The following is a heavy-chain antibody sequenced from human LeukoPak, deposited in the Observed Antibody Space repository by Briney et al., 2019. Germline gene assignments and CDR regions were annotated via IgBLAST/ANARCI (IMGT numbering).Heavy chain of an antibody. D-gene: IGHD1-26*01. CDR2: ISWNSGSI. CDR1: GFTFDDYA. CDR3: AKCSSWWELCHFDY. J-gene: IGHJ4*02. Sequence: GRSLRLSCAASGFTFDDYAMHWVRQAPGKGLEGVSGISWNSGSIGYADSVKGRFTISRDNAKNSLYLQMNSLRAEDTALYYCAKCSSWWELCHFDYWGQGTLVTVSS. V-gene: IGHV3-9*01.